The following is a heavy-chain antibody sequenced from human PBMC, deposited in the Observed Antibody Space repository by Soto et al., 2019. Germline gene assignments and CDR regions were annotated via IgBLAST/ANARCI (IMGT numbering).Heavy chain of an antibody. J-gene: IGHJ3*02. CDR3: ARGDTGDRRGAFDI. D-gene: IGHD7-27*01. CDR1: GFTFSSYW. CDR2: INSDGSST. Sequence: GGSLRLSCAASGFTFSSYWMHWVRQAPGKGLVWVSRINSDGSSTSYADSVKGRFTISRDNAKNTLYLQMNSLRAEDTAVYYCARGDTGDRRGAFDIWGQGTMVTVSS. V-gene: IGHV3-74*01.